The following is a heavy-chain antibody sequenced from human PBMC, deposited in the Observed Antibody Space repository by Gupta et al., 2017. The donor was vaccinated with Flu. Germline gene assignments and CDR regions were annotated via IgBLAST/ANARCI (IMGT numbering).Heavy chain of an antibody. CDR3: ARAPTGGIAAAGYFDY. D-gene: IGHD6-13*01. CDR2: AYNGNT. Sequence: AYNGNTNYAQKLQGRVTMTTDTSTSTAYMELRSLRSDDTAVYYCARAPTGGIAAAGYFDYWGQGTLVTVSS. V-gene: IGHV1-18*01. J-gene: IGHJ4*02.